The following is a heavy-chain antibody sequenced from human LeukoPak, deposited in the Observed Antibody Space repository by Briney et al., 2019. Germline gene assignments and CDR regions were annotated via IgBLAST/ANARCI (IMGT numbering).Heavy chain of an antibody. V-gene: IGHV4-38-2*02. CDR1: NYSISSDYY. Sequence: SETLSLTCTVSNYSISSDYYWGWIRQPPGKGLEWIGEMNQRGSMNYNPSLKSRVTISVDRSKNQFSLKLSSVTAADTAVYYCARELELRYWGQGTLVTVSS. CDR3: ARELELRY. J-gene: IGHJ4*02. CDR2: MNQRGSM. D-gene: IGHD1-7*01.